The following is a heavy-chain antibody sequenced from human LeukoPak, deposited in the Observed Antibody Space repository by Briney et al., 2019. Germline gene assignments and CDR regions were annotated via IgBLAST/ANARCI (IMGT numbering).Heavy chain of an antibody. V-gene: IGHV4-4*02. J-gene: IGHJ4*02. D-gene: IGHD5-18*01. CDR3: ARRTFTAISTMIDY. CDR1: GFTFSSYAM. Sequence: PGGSLRLSCAASGFTFSSYAMSWVRQPPGKGLEWIGEIYHSGSTNYNPSLKSRVTISVDKSKNQFSLKLSSVTAADTAVYYCARRTFTAISTMIDYWGQGTLVTVSS. CDR2: IYHSGST.